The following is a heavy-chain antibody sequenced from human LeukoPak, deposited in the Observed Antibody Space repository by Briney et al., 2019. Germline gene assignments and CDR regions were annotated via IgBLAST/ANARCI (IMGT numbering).Heavy chain of an antibody. J-gene: IGHJ2*01. CDR2: INSDGSST. CDR3: ARATGYLSYFDL. D-gene: IGHD3-9*01. Sequence: GGSLRLSCAASGFTFSSYWMHWVRQAPGKGLVWVSRINSDGSSTSYADSVKGRFTISRDNAKNTLYLQMNSLRAEDTAVYYCARATGYLSYFDLWGRGTLVTVSS. CDR1: GFTFSSYW. V-gene: IGHV3-74*01.